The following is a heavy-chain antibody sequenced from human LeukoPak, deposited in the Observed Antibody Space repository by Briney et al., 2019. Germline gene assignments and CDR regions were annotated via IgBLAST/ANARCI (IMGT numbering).Heavy chain of an antibody. CDR2: ISSSGDTP. CDR1: GFLMSDHY. J-gene: IGHJ4*02. CDR3: ARGSTAFDY. Sequence: NAGGSLRLSREASGFLMSDHYMNSVRQAPGKGLEWLAYISSSGDTPYSAESVRGRFALSRGDGKNSLTLHMNGLRDDDTAVYYCARGSTAFDYWGQGTLVTVSS. V-gene: IGHV3-11*04. D-gene: IGHD2-21*02.